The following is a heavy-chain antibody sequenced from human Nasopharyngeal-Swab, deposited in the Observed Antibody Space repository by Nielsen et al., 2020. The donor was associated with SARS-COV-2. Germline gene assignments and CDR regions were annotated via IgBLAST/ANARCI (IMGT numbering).Heavy chain of an antibody. Sequence: SETLSPTCAVYGVSFSGYYWNWIRQAPGKGLEWIGGINHSGSTNYNPSLKSRVTISVDASKNKFYLKLRYVTAADTAVYYCARVLVSLTGDLDSWGRGTPVTVSS. CDR2: INHSGST. D-gene: IGHD3-10*01. CDR1: GVSFSGYY. CDR3: ARVLVSLTGDLDS. V-gene: IGHV4-34*01. J-gene: IGHJ4*02.